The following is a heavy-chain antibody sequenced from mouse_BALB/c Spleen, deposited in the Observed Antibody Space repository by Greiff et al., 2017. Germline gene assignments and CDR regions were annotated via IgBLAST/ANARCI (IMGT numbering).Heavy chain of an antibody. V-gene: IGHV1-80*01. CDR3: ARSKDDYYAMDY. CDR1: GYAFSSYW. CDR2: IYPGDGDT. J-gene: IGHJ4*01. Sequence: VQLQESGAELVRPGSSVKISCKASGYAFSSYWMNWVKQRPGQGLEWIGQIYPGDGDTNYNGKFKGKATLTADKSSSTAYMQLSSLTSEDSAVYVCARSKDDYYAMDYWGQGTSVTVSS.